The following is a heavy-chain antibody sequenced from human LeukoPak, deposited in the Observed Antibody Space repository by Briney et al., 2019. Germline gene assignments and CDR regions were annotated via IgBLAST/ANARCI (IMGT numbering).Heavy chain of an antibody. CDR2: ISGSGGST. CDR3: AKSPSRSTVTWFDY. D-gene: IGHD1-26*01. Sequence: GGSLRLSCAASGFTFSSYAMSCVRQAPGKGLEWVSGISGSGGSTFDADSVKGRFTISRDNSKNTLSLQLNSLTAEDSAVYYCAKSPSRSTVTWFDYWGQGTLVTVSS. J-gene: IGHJ4*01. V-gene: IGHV3-23*01. CDR1: GFTFSSYA.